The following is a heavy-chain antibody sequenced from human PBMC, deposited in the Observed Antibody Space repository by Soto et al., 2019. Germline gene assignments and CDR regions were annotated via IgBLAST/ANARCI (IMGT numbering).Heavy chain of an antibody. J-gene: IGHJ6*02. D-gene: IGHD3-10*01. Sequence: PSETLSLTCTVSGGSFSDFYWSWIRQPPGKGLEWIGEINHSGHTSYNPSLKSRVTISVDTSKNQFSLKLSSVTAADTAVYYCARGLRYYGSGSHYGLDVWGQGTTVTVSS. V-gene: IGHV4-34*01. CDR1: GGSFSDFY. CDR3: ARGLRYYGSGSHYGLDV. CDR2: INHSGHT.